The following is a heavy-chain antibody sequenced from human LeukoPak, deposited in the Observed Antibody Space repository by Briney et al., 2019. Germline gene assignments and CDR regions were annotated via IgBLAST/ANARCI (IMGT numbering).Heavy chain of an antibody. V-gene: IGHV3-23*01. CDR2: ISGSGGST. D-gene: IGHD2-2*01. J-gene: IGHJ4*02. CDR1: GFTFSSYA. CDR3: AKVKKHIVVVPAAPLDY. Sequence: GGSLRLSCAASGFTFSSYAMSWVRQAPGKGLEWVSAISGSGGSTYYADSVKGRFTISRDNSKNTLYLQINSLRAEDTAVYYCAKVKKHIVVVPAAPLDYWGQGTLVTVSS.